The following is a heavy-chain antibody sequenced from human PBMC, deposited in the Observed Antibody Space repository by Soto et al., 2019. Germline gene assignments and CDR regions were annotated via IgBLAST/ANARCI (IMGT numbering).Heavy chain of an antibody. J-gene: IGHJ5*01. CDR1: TVTINVHV. V-gene: IGHV3-30*03. CDR3: ARDIWSGDYKWFDS. CDR2: ISNDGRAQ. Sequence: LXLSCTSSTVTINVHVIQWFLQAPGKGLEWVAFISNDGRAQYYADSVKGRFTISRDYSKNTVDLQMNSLRNEETAVYYCARDIWSGDYKWFDSWGPGTLVTVSS. D-gene: IGHD3-3*01.